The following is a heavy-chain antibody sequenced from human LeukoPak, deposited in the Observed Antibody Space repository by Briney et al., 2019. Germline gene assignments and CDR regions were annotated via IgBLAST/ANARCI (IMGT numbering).Heavy chain of an antibody. CDR2: ISSSSSYI. Sequence: GGSLRLSCAASGFTFSSYSMNWVRQAPGKGLEWVSSISSSSSYIYYADSVKGRFTISRDNSKNTLYLQMNSLRAEDTAVYYCAKGSGVLLWFGELSRIFFDYWGQGTLVTVSS. CDR3: AKGSGVLLWFGELSRIFFDY. J-gene: IGHJ4*02. V-gene: IGHV3-21*04. CDR1: GFTFSSYS. D-gene: IGHD3-10*01.